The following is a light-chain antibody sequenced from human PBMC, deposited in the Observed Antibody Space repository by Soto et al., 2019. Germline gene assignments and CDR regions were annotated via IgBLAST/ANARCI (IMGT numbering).Light chain of an antibody. CDR1: SSDVGGYNY. CDR2: DVS. Sequence: QSALTQPASVSGSPGQSIIISCTGTSSDVGGYNYVSWYQQHPGKAPKLMIYDVSNRPSGVSNRFSGSKSGNTASLTICGLQAEDEADYYCSSYTSSSTLVFGTGTKVTVL. V-gene: IGLV2-14*03. CDR3: SSYTSSSTLV. J-gene: IGLJ1*01.